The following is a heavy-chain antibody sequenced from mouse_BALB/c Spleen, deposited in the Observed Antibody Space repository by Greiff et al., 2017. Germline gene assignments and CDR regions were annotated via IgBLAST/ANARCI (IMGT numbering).Heavy chain of an antibody. D-gene: IGHD1-2*01. CDR2: INPSTGYT. V-gene: IGHV1-7*01. J-gene: IGHJ2*01. CDR3: APITTATWVYFDF. Sequence: QVQLKESGAELAKPGASVKMSCKASGYTFTSYWMHWVKQRPGQGLEWIGYINPSTGYTEYNQKFKDKATLTADKSSSTAYMQLSSLTSEDSAVYYCAPITTATWVYFDFGGQGTTLTVSS. CDR1: GYTFTSYW.